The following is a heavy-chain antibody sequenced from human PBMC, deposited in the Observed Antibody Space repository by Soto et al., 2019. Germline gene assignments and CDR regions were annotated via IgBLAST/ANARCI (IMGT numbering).Heavy chain of an antibody. CDR2: ISSTGRKK. J-gene: IGHJ4*02. V-gene: IGHV3-23*01. Sequence: QVLESGGTLIQPGGSLRLSCAVYGFTFDNHGMSWVRQPPGKGLEWGSGISSTGRKKVYPDSVKGRFTISRDNSNNSLFLQLSGLRAEYTALYDCATGGYHDFLCGFYAPEFWGRGTLVTVSS. CDR3: ATGGYHDFLCGFYAPEF. CDR1: GFTFDNHG. D-gene: IGHD3-3*01.